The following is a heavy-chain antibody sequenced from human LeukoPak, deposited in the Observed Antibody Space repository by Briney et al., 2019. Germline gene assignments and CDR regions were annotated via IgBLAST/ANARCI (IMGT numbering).Heavy chain of an antibody. J-gene: IGHJ4*02. CDR2: ISGSGAAT. Sequence: GGSLRLSCAASGLAFSSSTMSWVRQAPGKGLECVSIISGSGAATYYTDSVTGRFTISRDNSKNTLFLQMNSLRAEVTAVYYCAGRPSGEGLAPLDYWGQGALVAVSS. CDR3: AGRPSGEGLAPLDY. D-gene: IGHD1-14*01. CDR1: GLAFSSST. V-gene: IGHV3-23*01.